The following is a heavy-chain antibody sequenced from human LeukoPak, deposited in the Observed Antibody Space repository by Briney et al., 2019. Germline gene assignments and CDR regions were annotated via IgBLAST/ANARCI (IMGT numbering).Heavy chain of an antibody. V-gene: IGHV1-24*01. Sequence: GASVKVSCKVSGYTLTELSMHWVRQAPGKGLEWMGGSDPEDGETIYAQKFQGRVTMTEDTSTDTAYMELSSLRSEDTAVYYCATGVYDRFGPYYLDYWGQGTLVTVSS. D-gene: IGHD3-16*01. CDR3: ATGVYDRFGPYYLDY. CDR1: GYTLTELS. CDR2: SDPEDGET. J-gene: IGHJ4*02.